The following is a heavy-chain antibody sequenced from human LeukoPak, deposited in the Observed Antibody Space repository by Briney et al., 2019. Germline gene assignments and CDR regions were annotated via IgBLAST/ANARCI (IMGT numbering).Heavy chain of an antibody. Sequence: SETLSLTCTVSGGSISSYYWSWIRQPPGTGLGWVWYIYYSGSTNYNPSLTRRVTISVDTSKNQFSLKLSSVTAADTAVYYCARGTRGGHFDYWGQGTLVTVSS. CDR3: ARGTRGGHFDY. CDR2: IYYSGST. V-gene: IGHV4-59*08. CDR1: GGSISSYY. J-gene: IGHJ4*02. D-gene: IGHD2-2*01.